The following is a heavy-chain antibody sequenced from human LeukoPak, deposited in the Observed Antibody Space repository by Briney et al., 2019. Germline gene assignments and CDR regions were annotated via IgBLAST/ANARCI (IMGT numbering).Heavy chain of an antibody. CDR3: ARGHQRVGYIWGSYRNKPFDY. CDR1: GHTFTSYD. CDR2: MNPNSGNT. Sequence: ASVKVSCKASGHTFTSYDINWVRQATGQGLEWMGWMNPNSGNTGYAQKFQGRVTMTRNTSISTAYMELSSLRSEDTAVYYCARGHQRVGYIWGSYRNKPFDYWGQGTLVTVSS. V-gene: IGHV1-8*01. J-gene: IGHJ4*02. D-gene: IGHD3-16*02.